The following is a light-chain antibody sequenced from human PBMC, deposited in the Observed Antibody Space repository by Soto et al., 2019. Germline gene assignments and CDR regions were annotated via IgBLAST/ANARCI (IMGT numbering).Light chain of an antibody. V-gene: IGKV3-20*01. J-gene: IGKJ1*01. Sequence: EIVLTQSPGTLSLSPGERATLSCRASQSVSTNYLAWYQRKPGKAPRLLIYGASNRATDIPARFSGSGSGLDFTLTITRPEPEDFAGYYCQQYCSSPPTVGQGPKVEIK. CDR3: QQYCSSPPT. CDR2: GAS. CDR1: QSVSTNY.